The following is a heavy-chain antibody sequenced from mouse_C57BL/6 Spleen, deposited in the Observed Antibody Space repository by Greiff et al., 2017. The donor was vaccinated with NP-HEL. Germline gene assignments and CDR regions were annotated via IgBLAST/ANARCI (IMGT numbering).Heavy chain of an antibody. Sequence: QVQLQQPGTELVKPGASVKLSCKASGYTFTSYWMHWVKQRPGQGLEWIGNINPSNGGTNYNEKFKSKATLTVDKSSSTAYMQLSSLTSGDSAVYYWARCEGNYYGSSPYWYFDVWGTGTTVTVSS. CDR2: INPSNGGT. D-gene: IGHD1-1*01. V-gene: IGHV1-53*01. CDR1: GYTFTSYW. J-gene: IGHJ1*03. CDR3: ARCEGNYYGSSPYWYFDV.